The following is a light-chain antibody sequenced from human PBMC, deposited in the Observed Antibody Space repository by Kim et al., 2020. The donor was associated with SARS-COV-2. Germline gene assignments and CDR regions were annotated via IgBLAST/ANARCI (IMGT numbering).Light chain of an antibody. CDR2: GAS. J-gene: IGKJ1*01. CDR3: QQYDHSRT. CDR1: QTGSRNH. Sequence: LSPGERASLSCRASQTGSRNHLAWYQQKPGQAPRLLIYGASSSATGIPDRFSGSGSGTDFTLTITRLEPEDFAVYYCQQYDHSRTFGQGTKVDIK. V-gene: IGKV3-20*01.